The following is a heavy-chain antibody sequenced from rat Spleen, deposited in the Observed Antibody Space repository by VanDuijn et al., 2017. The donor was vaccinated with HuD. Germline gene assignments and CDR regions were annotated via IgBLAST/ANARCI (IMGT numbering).Heavy chain of an antibody. CDR1: GFTFSDYY. Sequence: EVQLVESGGGLVQPGRSMKLSCAASGFTFSDYYMAWVRQAPKKGLEWVATISYDGSSTYYRDSVKGRFTISRDNAKSTLYLQMDSLRSEDTATYYCASRTTPFDYWGQGVMVTVSS. J-gene: IGHJ2*01. V-gene: IGHV5-7*01. CDR3: ASRTTPFDY. CDR2: ISYDGSST. D-gene: IGHD1-10*01.